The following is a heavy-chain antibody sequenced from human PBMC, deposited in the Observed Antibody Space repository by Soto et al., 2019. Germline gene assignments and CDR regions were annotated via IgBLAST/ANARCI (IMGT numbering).Heavy chain of an antibody. CDR3: ARDGYSGYDLIGYYYYGMDV. CDR2: IYYSGST. J-gene: IGHJ6*02. D-gene: IGHD5-12*01. CDR1: GGSISSYY. V-gene: IGHV4-59*01. Sequence: QVQLQESGPGLVKPSETLSLTCTVSGGSISSYYWSWFRQPPGKGLVWIGYIYYSGSTNYNPSLKSRVNISVDTSKNQFSLKLSSVTAADTAVYYCARDGYSGYDLIGYYYYGMDVWGQGTTVTVSS.